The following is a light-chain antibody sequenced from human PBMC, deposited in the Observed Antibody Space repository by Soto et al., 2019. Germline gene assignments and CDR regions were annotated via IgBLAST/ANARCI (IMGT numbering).Light chain of an antibody. V-gene: IGLV1-51*01. CDR2: ENN. CDR1: RSNIGNNY. Sequence: QSVLTQPPSVSAAPGQIVTISCSGSRSNIGNNYVSWYRQLPRTVPKLLIYENNKRPSGIPDRFSGSKSGTSATLGITGLQTGDEADYYCGTWDSSLNVALFGGGTQLTVL. J-gene: IGLJ2*01. CDR3: GTWDSSLNVAL.